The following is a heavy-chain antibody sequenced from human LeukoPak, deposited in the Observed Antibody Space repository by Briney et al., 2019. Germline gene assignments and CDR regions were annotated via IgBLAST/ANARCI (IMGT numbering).Heavy chain of an antibody. CDR1: GGTFSSYA. CDR3: ARAVRCSGGSCRFYYFDY. Sequence: GASVKVSCKASGGTFSSYAISWVRQAPGQGLEWMGRINPNSGGTNYAQKFQGRVTMTRDTSISTAYMELSRLRSDDTAVYYCARAVRCSGGSCRFYYFDYWGQGTLVTVSS. CDR2: INPNSGGT. J-gene: IGHJ4*02. D-gene: IGHD2-15*01. V-gene: IGHV1-2*06.